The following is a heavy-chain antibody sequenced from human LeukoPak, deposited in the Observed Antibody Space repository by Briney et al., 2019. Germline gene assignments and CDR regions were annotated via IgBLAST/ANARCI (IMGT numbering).Heavy chain of an antibody. V-gene: IGHV4-61*02. CDR2: IYTSGST. D-gene: IGHD6-19*01. J-gene: IGHJ4*02. CDR1: GGSISSGSYY. Sequence: PSQTLSLTCTVSGGSISSGSYYWRWIRQPAGKGLEWIGRIYTSGSTNYNPSLKSRVTISVDTSKNQFSLKLSSVTAADTAVYYCARGRIAVAGSRRDFDYWGQGTLVTVSS. CDR3: ARGRIAVAGSRRDFDY.